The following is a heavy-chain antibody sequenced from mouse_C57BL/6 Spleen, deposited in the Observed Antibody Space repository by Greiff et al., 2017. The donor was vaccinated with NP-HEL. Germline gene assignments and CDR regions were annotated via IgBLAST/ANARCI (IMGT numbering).Heavy chain of an antibody. Sequence: QVQLQQPGAELVRPGTSVKLSCKASGYTFTSYWMHWVKQRPGQGLEWIGVIDPSDSYTNYNQKFKGKATLTVDTSSSTAYMQLSSLTSEDSAVYYCARRRRTTGYAMDYWGQGTSVTVSS. CDR1: GYTFTSYW. J-gene: IGHJ4*01. V-gene: IGHV1-59*01. D-gene: IGHD2-14*01. CDR3: ARRRRTTGYAMDY. CDR2: IDPSDSYT.